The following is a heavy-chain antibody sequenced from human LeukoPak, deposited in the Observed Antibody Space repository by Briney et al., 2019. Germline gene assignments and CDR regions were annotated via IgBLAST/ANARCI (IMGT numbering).Heavy chain of an antibody. CDR2: IKEDGSEK. J-gene: IGHJ3*02. CDR1: GFTFSSYW. CDR3: ARTCHDVANSMFRAFHI. Sequence: GGSLRLSCAASGFTFSSYWKNWVRQAPGKGLEWVANIKEDGSEKYYVDSVKGRFTISRDNAKNSLYLQMNSLRDEDTAVYYCARTCHDVANSMFRAFHIWRQGTMVTVSS. V-gene: IGHV3-7*01. D-gene: IGHD5-12*01.